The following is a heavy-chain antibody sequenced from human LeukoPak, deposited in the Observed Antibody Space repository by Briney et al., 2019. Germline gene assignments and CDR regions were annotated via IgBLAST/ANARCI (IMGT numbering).Heavy chain of an antibody. D-gene: IGHD6-13*01. CDR2: INSDGSTT. J-gene: IGHJ4*02. CDR3: VKVTAAGFVDH. V-gene: IGHV3-74*01. CDR1: GFPFSRYW. Sequence: PGGSLRLSCAASGFPFSRYWMHWVRQAPGKGLVWVSRINSDGSTTDYADSVKGRFTISRDNAKNTLYLQMNSLRAEDTAVYYCVKVTAAGFVDHWGQGTLVTVSS.